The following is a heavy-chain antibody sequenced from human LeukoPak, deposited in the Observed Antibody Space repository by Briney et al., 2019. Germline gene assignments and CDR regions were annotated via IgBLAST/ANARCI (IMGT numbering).Heavy chain of an antibody. Sequence: GASLKISCEGSGYSFTNYWIGVVRQMPRKGLEWRGIIYPGDSDTRYSPAFQGQVSISADKSISPAYLQWSSLKASDTAMYYCARIAAAGRNYYYYSMDVWGKGSTVTVSS. CDR2: IYPGDSDT. CDR1: GYSFTNYW. D-gene: IGHD6-13*01. J-gene: IGHJ6*03. V-gene: IGHV5-51*01. CDR3: ARIAAAGRNYYYYSMDV.